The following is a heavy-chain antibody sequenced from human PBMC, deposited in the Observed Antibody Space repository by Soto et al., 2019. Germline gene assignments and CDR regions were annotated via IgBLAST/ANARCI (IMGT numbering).Heavy chain of an antibody. CDR2: ISWDGGST. V-gene: IGHV3-43*01. CDR3: AKDISGSGSFPYYYYYGMDV. CDR1: GFTFDDYT. J-gene: IGHJ6*02. D-gene: IGHD3-10*01. Sequence: GGSLRLSCAASGFTFDDYTMHWVRQAPGKGLEWVSLISWDGGSTYYADSVKGRFTISRDNSKNSLYLQMNSLRTEDTALYYCAKDISGSGSFPYYYYYGMDVWGQGTTVTVSS.